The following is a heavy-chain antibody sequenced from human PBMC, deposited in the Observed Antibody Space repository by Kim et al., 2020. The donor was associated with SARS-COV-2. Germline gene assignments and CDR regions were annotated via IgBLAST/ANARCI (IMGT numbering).Heavy chain of an antibody. CDR1: GFTFSSYS. D-gene: IGHD6-13*01. V-gene: IGHV3-21*01. Sequence: GGSLRLSCAASGFTFSSYSMTWVRQAPGKGLEWVSSISYTINYMYYADSVKGRFTISRDNAKNSVYLQMNSLRAEDTAIYYCARLSCSSSDVWGQGTTVTVSS. J-gene: IGHJ6*02. CDR3: ARLSCSSSDV. CDR2: ISYTINYM.